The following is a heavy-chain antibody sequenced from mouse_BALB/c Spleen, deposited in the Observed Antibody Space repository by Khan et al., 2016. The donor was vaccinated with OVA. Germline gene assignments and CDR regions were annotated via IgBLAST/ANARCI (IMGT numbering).Heavy chain of an antibody. J-gene: IGHJ2*01. CDR3: TRDRIDY. CDR1: GYTFTTYW. Sequence: QVQLQQSGAELAKPGASVKMSCKASGYTFTTYWMHWVKQRPGQGLEWIGYIIPTSGYTDYNEKFKDRAILSADKSSSTAYMQLSSLTSEDSAVYYCTRDRIDYWGQGTTLTVSS. CDR2: IIPTSGYT. V-gene: IGHV1-7*01.